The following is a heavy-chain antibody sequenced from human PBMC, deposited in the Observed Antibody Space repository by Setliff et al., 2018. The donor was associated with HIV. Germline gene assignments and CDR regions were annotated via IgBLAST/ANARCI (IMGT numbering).Heavy chain of an antibody. D-gene: IGHD1-26*01. CDR2: IYHTGKT. CDR1: GDPIFIGGYY. V-gene: IGHV4-31*03. CDR3: AKEGNSVDNWLDP. Sequence: SETLSLTCTVSGDPIFIGGYYWSWIRQHPGGGLEWIGYIYHTGKTYYNPSLQSRFIMSLDMSQNQFSLKLSSVTAADTAVYYCAKEGNSVDNWLDPWGPGTLVTVSS. J-gene: IGHJ5*02.